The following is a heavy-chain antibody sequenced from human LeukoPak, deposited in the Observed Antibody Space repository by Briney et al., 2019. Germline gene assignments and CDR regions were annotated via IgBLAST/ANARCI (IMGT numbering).Heavy chain of an antibody. J-gene: IGHJ3*02. Sequence: PSQTLSLTCTVSGGSISSGDYYWSWIRQPPGKGLEWIGYIYYSGSTYYNPSLKSRVTISVDTSKNQFSLKLSSVTAADTAAYYCASEGTGTDAFDIWGQGTMVTVSS. D-gene: IGHD1/OR15-1a*01. V-gene: IGHV4-30-4*08. CDR3: ASEGTGTDAFDI. CDR1: GGSISSGDYY. CDR2: IYYSGST.